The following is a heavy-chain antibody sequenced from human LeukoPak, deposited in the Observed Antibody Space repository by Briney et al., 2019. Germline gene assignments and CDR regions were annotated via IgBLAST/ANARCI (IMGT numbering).Heavy chain of an antibody. CDR3: ARYYSGWYYFDY. CDR2: INPSGGST. J-gene: IGHJ4*02. CDR1: GYTFTSYS. D-gene: IGHD6-19*01. V-gene: IGHV1-46*01. Sequence: ASVKVSCKASGYTFTSYSMHWVRQAPGQGLEWMGIINPSGGSTSYAQKFQGRVAMTRDMSTSTVYMELSSLRSEDTAVYYCARYYSGWYYFDYWGQGTLVTVSS.